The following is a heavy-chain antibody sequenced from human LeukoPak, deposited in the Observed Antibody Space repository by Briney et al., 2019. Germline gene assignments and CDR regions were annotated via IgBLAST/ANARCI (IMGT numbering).Heavy chain of an antibody. CDR1: GGSFSGYY. D-gene: IGHD2-2*03. J-gene: IGHJ4*02. CDR3: ARGRIGYCSSTSCYGLGY. V-gene: IGHV4-34*01. CDR2: INHSGST. Sequence: PSETLSLTCAVYGGSFSGYYWSWIRQPPGKGLEWIGEINHSGSTNYNPSLKSRVTISVDTSKNQFSLKLSSVTAADTAVYYCARGRIGYCSSTSCYGLGYWGQGTLVTVSS.